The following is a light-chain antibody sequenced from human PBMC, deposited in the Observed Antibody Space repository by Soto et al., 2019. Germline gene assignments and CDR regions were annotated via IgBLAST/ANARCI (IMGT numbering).Light chain of an antibody. CDR3: QQCDKLPLT. V-gene: IGKV1-33*01. J-gene: IGKJ4*01. CDR2: DAS. Sequence: DIQMTQSPSSLSASVGDRVTITCQASQDISNYLNWYQQKPGKAPKILIYDASVLEAGVPSRFSGGGSGTHVTLTSSSLQAEDVAINYCQQCDKLPLTFGGGTKVEIK. CDR1: QDISNY.